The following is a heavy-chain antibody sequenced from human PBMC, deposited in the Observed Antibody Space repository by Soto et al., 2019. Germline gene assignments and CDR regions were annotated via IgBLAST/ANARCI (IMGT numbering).Heavy chain of an antibody. D-gene: IGHD2-2*03. V-gene: IGHV3-23*01. J-gene: IGHJ4*02. Sequence: GGSLRLSCAASGFTFSSYAMSWVLQAAWKGLEWVSAISGSGGSTYYADSVKGRFTISRDNSKNTLYLQMNSLRAEDTAVYYCAKDPGYCSSTSCRIFDYWGQGTLVTVSS. CDR2: ISGSGGST. CDR3: AKDPGYCSSTSCRIFDY. CDR1: GFTFSSYA.